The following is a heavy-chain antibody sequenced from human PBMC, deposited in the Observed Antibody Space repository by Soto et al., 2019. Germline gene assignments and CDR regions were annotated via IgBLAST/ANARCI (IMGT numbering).Heavy chain of an antibody. CDR1: GFTFSSYE. CDR2: ISSSGSTI. J-gene: IGHJ6*01. D-gene: IGHD6-19*01. Sequence: EVQLVESGGGLVQPGGSLRLSCAASGFTFSSYELNWVRQAPGKGLEWVSYISSSGSTIYYADSVKGRFTISRDNAKNSLYLQMNSLRAEDTAVYYCARDPPSGQWLPRYYYGMDVW. V-gene: IGHV3-48*03. CDR3: ARDPPSGQWLPRYYYGMDV.